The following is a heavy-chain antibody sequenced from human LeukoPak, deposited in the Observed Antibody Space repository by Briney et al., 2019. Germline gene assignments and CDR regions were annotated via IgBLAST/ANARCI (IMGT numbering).Heavy chain of an antibody. J-gene: IGHJ6*03. CDR3: AKDPNFYYCMDV. Sequence: PGGSLRLSCAASGFTFSSYGMSWVRQAPGKGLEWVSTISGRRGSTSYADSVKGRFTISRDNSKNTLYLQMNSLRAEDTAVYYCAKDPNFYYCMDVWGKGTTVTISS. CDR2: ISGRRGST. CDR1: GFTFSSYG. V-gene: IGHV3-23*01.